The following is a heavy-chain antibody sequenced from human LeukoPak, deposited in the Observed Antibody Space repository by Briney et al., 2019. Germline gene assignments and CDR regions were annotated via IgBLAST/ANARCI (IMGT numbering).Heavy chain of an antibody. CDR1: GFTFSSYG. D-gene: IGHD3-16*01. J-gene: IGHJ4*02. CDR2: IRYDGSNK. CDR3: VKDGGSHYYFDY. Sequence: GGSLRLSCAASGFTFSSYGMHWVRQAPGKGLEWVAFIRYDGSNKYYADSVKGRFTISRDNSKNTLYLQMNSLRAEDTAVYYCVKDGGSHYYFDYWGQGTLVTVSS. V-gene: IGHV3-30*02.